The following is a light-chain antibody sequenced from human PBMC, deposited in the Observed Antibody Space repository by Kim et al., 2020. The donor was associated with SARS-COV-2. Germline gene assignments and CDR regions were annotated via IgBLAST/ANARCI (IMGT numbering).Light chain of an antibody. CDR1: SSDVGSYNL. V-gene: IGLV2-23*02. J-gene: IGLJ1*01. Sequence: SIPMPCIGTSSDVGSYNLVSWYQQPPNKAPRLMIYEVRNRPSGVSNRFSGSKSGNTASLTISGLQAEDEADYYCCSYAGSTSFDVFGTGTKVTVL. CDR3: CSYAGSTSFDV. CDR2: EVR.